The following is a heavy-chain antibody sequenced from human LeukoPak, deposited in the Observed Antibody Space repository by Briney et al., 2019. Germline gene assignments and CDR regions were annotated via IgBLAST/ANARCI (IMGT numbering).Heavy chain of an antibody. CDR1: GGSISSYY. CDR2: IYYSGST. CDR3: ARHPPHYDSSGYYYFDY. Sequence: SETLSLTCTVSGGSISSYYWSWIRQPPGKGLEWIGYIYYSGSTNYNPSLKSRVTISVDTPKNQFSLKLSSVTAADTAVYYCARHPPHYDSSGYYYFDYWGQGTLVTVSS. D-gene: IGHD3-22*01. V-gene: IGHV4-59*08. J-gene: IGHJ4*02.